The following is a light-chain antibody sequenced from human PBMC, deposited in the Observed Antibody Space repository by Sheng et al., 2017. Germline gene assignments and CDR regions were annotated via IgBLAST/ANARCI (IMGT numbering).Light chain of an antibody. CDR1: NSDIGGYNY. CDR3: NSYAGNSKYV. CDR2: EVS. Sequence: QSALTQPPSASGSPGQSVTISCTGTNSDIGGYNYVSWYQQHPGKAPKLMIYEVSKRPSGVPDRFSGSKSGNTASLTVSGLQAEDEADYYCNSYAGNSKYVFGTGTKVTVL. J-gene: IGLJ1*01. V-gene: IGLV2-8*01.